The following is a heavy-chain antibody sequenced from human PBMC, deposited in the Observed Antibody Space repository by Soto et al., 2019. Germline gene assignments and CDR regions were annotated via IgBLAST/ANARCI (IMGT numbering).Heavy chain of an antibody. CDR1: GFTFSDSW. V-gene: IGHV3-7*01. D-gene: IGHD3-16*01. Sequence: GGSLSLSCAASGFTFSDSWMGWVRQAPGKGPEWVANIKLDGREKNYVGSVKGRFTSSRDNAKNSLYLQRNSLRAEDTAVYYCASLGRHGWGQGTTVTVSS. CDR2: IKLDGREK. CDR3: ASLGRHG. J-gene: IGHJ6*02.